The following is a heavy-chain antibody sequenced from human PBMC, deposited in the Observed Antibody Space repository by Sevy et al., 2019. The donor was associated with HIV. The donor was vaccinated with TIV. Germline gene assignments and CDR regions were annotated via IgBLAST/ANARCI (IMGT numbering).Heavy chain of an antibody. CDR3: TVRIIVVRAHRAFDI. D-gene: IGHD2-21*01. CDR1: GFTFSNAW. Sequence: GGSLRLSCAASGFTFSNAWMSWVRQAPGKGLEWVGRIKSNADGGTTEYAAPVKGRFTISRDDSKNTLYLQMNSLKTADAAVYYCTVRIIVVRAHRAFDIWGQGTQVTVSS. V-gene: IGHV3-15*01. J-gene: IGHJ3*02. CDR2: IKSNADGGTT.